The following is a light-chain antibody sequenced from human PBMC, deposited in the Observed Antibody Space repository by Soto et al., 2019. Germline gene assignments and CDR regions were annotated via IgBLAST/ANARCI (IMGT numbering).Light chain of an antibody. V-gene: IGKV3-15*01. CDR3: QQSRNWPLT. J-gene: IGKJ4*01. Sequence: EIVMTQSPATLSVSPGEGATLSFKASQNVYNNLAWYQQRPGQPPRLLIYDASTSATGIPARFSGSGYGTESTLKSSSLQSEDFAVYFCQQSRNWPLTFGGGTKVEIK. CDR1: QNVYNN. CDR2: DAS.